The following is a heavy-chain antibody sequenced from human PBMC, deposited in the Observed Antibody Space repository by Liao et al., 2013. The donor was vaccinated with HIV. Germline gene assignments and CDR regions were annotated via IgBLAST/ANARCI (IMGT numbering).Heavy chain of an antibody. Sequence: QVQLEESGPGLLKPSETLSLTCTVSGGSISSNYWSWIRQSPGRGLEWIGVIYYSGSTMYNPSLTGRVTISVDTFKNEVSLKLKSVTTADTAVYYCARDGPHGYSSSWYLGGAYFLYWGQGTPVTVSS. CDR3: ARDGPHGYSSSWYLGGAYFLY. CDR2: IYYSGST. J-gene: IGHJ1*01. CDR1: GGSISSNY. V-gene: IGHV4-59*01. D-gene: IGHD6-13*01.